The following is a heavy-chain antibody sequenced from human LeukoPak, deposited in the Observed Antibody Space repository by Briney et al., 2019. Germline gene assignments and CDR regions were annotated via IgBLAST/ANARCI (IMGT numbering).Heavy chain of an antibody. CDR1: GSTFTSYG. Sequence: ASLKVSCKASGSTFTSYGISWVQQAPGQGLEWMGWISAYNGNTNYAQKLQGRVTMTTDTSTSTAYMELRSLRSDDTAVYYCARDGEVVPAARDYYYGMDVWGQGTTVTVSS. CDR3: ARDGEVVPAARDYYYGMDV. CDR2: ISAYNGNT. D-gene: IGHD2-2*01. V-gene: IGHV1-18*01. J-gene: IGHJ6*02.